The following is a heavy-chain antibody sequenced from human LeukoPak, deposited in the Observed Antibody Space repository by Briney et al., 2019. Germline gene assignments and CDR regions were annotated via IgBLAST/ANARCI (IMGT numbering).Heavy chain of an antibody. CDR1: GFTFSSYA. J-gene: IGHJ4*02. Sequence: PGGSLRLSCAASGFTFSSYAMHWVRQAPGKGLEWVAVISYDGSNKYYADSVKGRLTISRDNSKNTLYLQMNSLRAEDTAVYYCARQRADSGMDYWGQGTLVTVSS. CDR3: ARQRADSGMDY. D-gene: IGHD6-25*01. CDR2: ISYDGSNK. V-gene: IGHV3-30*04.